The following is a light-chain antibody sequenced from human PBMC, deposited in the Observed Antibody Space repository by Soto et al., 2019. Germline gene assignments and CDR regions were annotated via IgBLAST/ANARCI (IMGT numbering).Light chain of an antibody. CDR2: EVS. CDR3: SSYTPSNTWV. V-gene: IGLV2-14*01. Sequence: QSALTQPASVSGSPGQAITISCTGTSSDIGSYNYLSWYQHHPGKTPRLIIFEVSHRPSGISDRFSASKSANTASLTISGLVAEDEARYYCSSYTPSNTWVFGGGTKLAVL. J-gene: IGLJ3*02. CDR1: SSDIGSYNY.